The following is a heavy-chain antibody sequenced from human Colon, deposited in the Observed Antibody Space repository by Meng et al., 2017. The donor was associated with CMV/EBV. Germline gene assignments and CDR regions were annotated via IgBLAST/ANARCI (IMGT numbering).Heavy chain of an antibody. D-gene: IGHD3-3*01. CDR1: GGSFSGYD. Sequence: SETLSLTCAVYGGSFSGYDWSWIRQPPGKGLEWIGEINHSGSTNYNPSLKSRVTISVDTSKNQFALKLSSVTAADTAVYYCAREGGGYYDFWSGYYTSANWFDPWGQGTLVTVSS. J-gene: IGHJ5*02. CDR2: INHSGST. CDR3: AREGGGYYDFWSGYYTSANWFDP. V-gene: IGHV4-34*01.